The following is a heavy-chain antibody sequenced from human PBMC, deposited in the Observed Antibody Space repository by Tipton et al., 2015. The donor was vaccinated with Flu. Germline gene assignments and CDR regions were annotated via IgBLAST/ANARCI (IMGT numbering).Heavy chain of an antibody. D-gene: IGHD6-6*01. CDR1: GGSISSFY. J-gene: IGHJ4*02. CDR2: IYSRART. V-gene: IGHV4-59*01. Sequence: TLSLTCTVSGGSISSFYWSWIRQPPGKGLEWIGYIYSRARTNYNSSLESRVTISVDTSKNQFSLNLSSVTAADTAVYYCASYSSSYFDYWGQGTLVTVST. CDR3: ASYSSSYFDY.